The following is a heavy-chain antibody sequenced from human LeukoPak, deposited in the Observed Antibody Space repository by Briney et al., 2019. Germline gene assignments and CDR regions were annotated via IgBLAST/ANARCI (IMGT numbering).Heavy chain of an antibody. CDR1: GFTVSSNH. CDR2: IYSGDTT. CDR3: ARDPSYGDYGPL. V-gene: IGHV3-53*05. J-gene: IGHJ4*02. Sequence: GGSLRLSCAASGFTVSSNHMSWVRQAPGKGLEWVSIIYSGDTTYYADSVKGRFTISRDNSKNTLYLQMNSLRAEDTAVYYCARDPSYGDYGPLWGQGTLVTVSS. D-gene: IGHD4-17*01.